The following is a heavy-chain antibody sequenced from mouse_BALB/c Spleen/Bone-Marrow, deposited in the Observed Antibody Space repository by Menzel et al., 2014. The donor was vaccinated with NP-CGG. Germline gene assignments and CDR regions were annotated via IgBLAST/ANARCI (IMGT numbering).Heavy chain of an antibody. CDR2: IYPGDGDT. Sequence: QVHVKQSGAELARPGASVKLSCKASGYSFTSYWIQWVKQRPGQGLEWLGTIYPGDGDTRYTQKFKGKATLTADKSSSTAYMQVNSLASEDSAVYYCARSYGSFYFDYWGQGVTLAVSS. V-gene: IGHV1-87*01. D-gene: IGHD1-2*01. J-gene: IGHJ2*01. CDR3: ARSYGSFYFDY. CDR1: GYSFTSYW.